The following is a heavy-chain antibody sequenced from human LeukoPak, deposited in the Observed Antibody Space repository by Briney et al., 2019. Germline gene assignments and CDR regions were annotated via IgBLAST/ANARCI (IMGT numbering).Heavy chain of an antibody. CDR3: ARGPRGYCSGGSCYSNYYYYYGMDV. J-gene: IGHJ6*02. V-gene: IGHV4-34*01. D-gene: IGHD2-15*01. CDR1: GGSFSGYY. Sequence: SETLSLTCAVYGGSFSGYYWSWIRQPPGKGLEWIGEINHSGSTNYNPSLKSRVTISVDTSKNQLSLKLSSVTAADTAVYYCARGPRGYCSGGSCYSNYYYYYGMDVWGQGTTVTVSS. CDR2: INHSGST.